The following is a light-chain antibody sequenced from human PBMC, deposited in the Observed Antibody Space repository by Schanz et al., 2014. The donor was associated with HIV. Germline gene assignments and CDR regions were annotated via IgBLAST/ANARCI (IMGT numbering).Light chain of an antibody. CDR2: GTS. CDR3: QQYNGWPPYT. CDR1: QSVSSN. J-gene: IGKJ2*01. V-gene: IGKV3-15*01. Sequence: EIVMTQSPATLSVSPGERATLSCRASQSVSSNLAWYQQKPGQAPRLLIYGTSTRATGIPARFSGSGSGAEFTLTISSLQAEDFATYYCQQYNGWPPYTFGQGTKLEI.